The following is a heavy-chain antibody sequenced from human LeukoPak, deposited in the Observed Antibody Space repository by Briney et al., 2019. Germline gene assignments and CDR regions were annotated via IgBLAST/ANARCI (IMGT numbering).Heavy chain of an antibody. CDR3: AKGFTIFGVVINIPDY. D-gene: IGHD3-3*01. J-gene: IGHJ4*02. CDR2: TRFDGSNK. V-gene: IGHV3-30*02. CDR1: GFTFSSYG. Sequence: GGSLRLSCAASGFTFSSYGMHWVRQAPGKGLEWVAFTRFDGSNKYYADSVKGRFTISRDNSKNTLYLQLSSLRTEDTAVYYCAKGFTIFGVVINIPDYWGQGTLVTVSS.